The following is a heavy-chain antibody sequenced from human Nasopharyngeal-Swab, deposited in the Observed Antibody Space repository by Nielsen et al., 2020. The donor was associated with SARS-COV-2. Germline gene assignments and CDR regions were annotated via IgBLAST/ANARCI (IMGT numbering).Heavy chain of an antibody. CDR1: GYTFTSYG. V-gene: IGHV1-18*01. D-gene: IGHD6-25*01. CDR3: ARDPRGHDY. J-gene: IGHJ4*02. CDR2: ISAYNGRT. Sequence: ASVKVSCKASGYTFTSYGISWVRQAPGQGLEWMGWISAYNGRTYYAQKFQGRVTMTTDTSTSTAYMDLRSLRSDGTAVYYCARDPRGHDYWGQGTLVTVSS.